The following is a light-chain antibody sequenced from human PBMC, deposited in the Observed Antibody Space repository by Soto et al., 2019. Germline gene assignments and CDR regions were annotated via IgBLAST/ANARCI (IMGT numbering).Light chain of an antibody. CDR1: QSVSNY. J-gene: IGKJ3*01. CDR3: QQRSNWL. CDR2: DAS. V-gene: IGKV3-11*01. Sequence: ENVLTHSPATLSLSPGERATLSCRASQSVSNYVAWYQQKPGQAPRLLIYDASNRATGIPARFSGSGSGTDFTLTISSLETEDFAVYYCQQRSNWLFGPGTKVDIK.